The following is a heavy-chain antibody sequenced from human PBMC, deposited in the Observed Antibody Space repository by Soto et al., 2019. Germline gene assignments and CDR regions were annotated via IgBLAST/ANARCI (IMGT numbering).Heavy chain of an antibody. Sequence: TGGSLRHSYAASGCNFSSYGVHWVRQTPGKGLEWVAFISHEGIKKSYADSVKGRFTISRDNSKSTLYLQMNSLRAEDTAAYYCAKDRSDYGDFVFYFFYDWGQGTTVTVSS. D-gene: IGHD4-17*01. J-gene: IGHJ6*02. CDR3: AKDRSDYGDFVFYFFYD. CDR1: GCNFSSYG. V-gene: IGHV3-30*18. CDR2: ISHEGIKK.